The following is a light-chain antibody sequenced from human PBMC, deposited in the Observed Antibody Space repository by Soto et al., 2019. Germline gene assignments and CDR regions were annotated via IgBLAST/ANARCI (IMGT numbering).Light chain of an antibody. V-gene: IGLV2-14*01. CDR1: SSDVGGYNY. Sequence: QSVLTQPASVSGSPGQSITISCTGTSSDVGGYNYVSWYQQHPGKAPKLMIYEVNNRPSGVSNRFSGSKSGNTASLTISGLQTEDEADYYCSSYTTSSTVVFGGGTKLTV. CDR2: EVN. J-gene: IGLJ3*02. CDR3: SSYTTSSTVV.